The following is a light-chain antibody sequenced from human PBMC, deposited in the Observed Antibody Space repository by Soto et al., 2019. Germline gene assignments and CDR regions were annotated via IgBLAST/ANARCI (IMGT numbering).Light chain of an antibody. Sequence: DIQMTQSPSSLSASVGDRVTITCRASQGIGNHLGWYQQKPGKVPKRLVYAASSLHTGVPSRFSGSGSGTEFTLTIXSLQXXXXXXXXXXXXXXXXWXFGQGTKVEIK. CDR1: QGIGNH. J-gene: IGKJ1*01. CDR3: XXXXXXXWX. V-gene: IGKV1-17*01. CDR2: AAS.